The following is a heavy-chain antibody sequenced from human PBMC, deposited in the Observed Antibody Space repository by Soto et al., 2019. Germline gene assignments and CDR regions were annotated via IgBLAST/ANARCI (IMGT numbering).Heavy chain of an antibody. D-gene: IGHD5-18*01. CDR2: IYSGGST. Sequence: EVQLVESGGGLVQPGWSLRLSCAASGFTVSSNYMSWVRQAPGKGLEWVSVIYSGGSTYYADSVKGRFTISRDNSKNTLYLQMNSLRAEDTAVYYCARASDTAMVTFYYYMDVWGKGTTVTVSS. V-gene: IGHV3-66*01. CDR3: ARASDTAMVTFYYYMDV. J-gene: IGHJ6*03. CDR1: GFTVSSNY.